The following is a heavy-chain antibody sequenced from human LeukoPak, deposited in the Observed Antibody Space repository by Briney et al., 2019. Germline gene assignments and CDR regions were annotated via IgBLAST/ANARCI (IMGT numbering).Heavy chain of an antibody. CDR2: ISSSGSTI. CDR3: AELGITMIGGV. CDR1: GFTFGDYA. V-gene: IGHV3-48*03. J-gene: IGHJ6*04. D-gene: IGHD3-10*02. Sequence: GGSLRLSCTASGFTFGDYAMSWVRQAPGKGLEWVSYISSSGSTIYYADSVKGRFTVSRDNAKNSLYLQMNSLRAEDTAVYYCAELGITMIGGVWGKGTTVTISS.